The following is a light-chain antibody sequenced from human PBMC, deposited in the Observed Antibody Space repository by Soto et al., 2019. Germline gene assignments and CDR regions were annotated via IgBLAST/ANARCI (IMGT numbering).Light chain of an antibody. J-gene: IGKJ1*01. V-gene: IGKV1-39*01. Sequence: DIQMTQSPSSLSASVGDRVTITCRASQSISSYLNWDQQKPGKAPKLLNDAASSLQSGVPSRFSGSGSGTDFTLTISSLQPEDFATYYGQQSYSTPRTFGQGTKVEIK. CDR2: AAS. CDR3: QQSYSTPRT. CDR1: QSISSY.